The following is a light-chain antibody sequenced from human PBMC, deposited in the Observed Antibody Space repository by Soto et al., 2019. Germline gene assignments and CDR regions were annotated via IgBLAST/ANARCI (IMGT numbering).Light chain of an antibody. Sequence: EIVMTQSPGTLSLSPGERATLSCRASQSVSSRLAWYQQKPGQAPRLLISGASSRATGIPARFSGGGFGTNFTLTISSLEPEDFAVYYCQQRRSWQVTFGQGTRLEIK. V-gene: IGKV3D-11*02. CDR2: GAS. J-gene: IGKJ5*01. CDR1: QSVSSR. CDR3: QQRRSWQVT.